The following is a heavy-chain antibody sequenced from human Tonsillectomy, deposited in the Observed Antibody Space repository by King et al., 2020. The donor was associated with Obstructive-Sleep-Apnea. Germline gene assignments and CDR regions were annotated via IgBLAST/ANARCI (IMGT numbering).Heavy chain of an antibody. Sequence: VTLKESGPALVKPTQTLTLTCTFSGFSLTTHARCVSWIRQPPGKALEWLALLDWYDDKYYSTSLKTRLTISKETSKNQVVLTVTNMDPVDTATYYCARIVEGSSWYALDYWGQGTLVTVSS. V-gene: IGHV2-70*01. CDR3: ARIVEGSSWYALDY. J-gene: IGHJ4*02. CDR1: GFSLTTHARC. CDR2: LDWYDDK. D-gene: IGHD6-13*01.